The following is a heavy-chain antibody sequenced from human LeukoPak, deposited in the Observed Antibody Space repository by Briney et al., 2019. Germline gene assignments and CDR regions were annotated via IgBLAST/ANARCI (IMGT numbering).Heavy chain of an antibody. V-gene: IGHV4-4*02. D-gene: IGHD3-22*01. CDR1: GGSISSSNW. Sequence: SGTLSLTCAVSGGSISSSNWWSWVRPPPGKGLEWIGEIYHSGSTNYNPSLKSRVTISVDKSKNQFSLKLSSVTAADTAVYYCARAPYYYDSSGYHDAFDIWGQGTVVTVSS. CDR2: IYHSGST. CDR3: ARAPYYYDSSGYHDAFDI. J-gene: IGHJ3*02.